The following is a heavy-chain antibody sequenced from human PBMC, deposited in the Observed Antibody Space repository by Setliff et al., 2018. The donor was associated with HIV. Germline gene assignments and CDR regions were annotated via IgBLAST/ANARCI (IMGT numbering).Heavy chain of an antibody. V-gene: IGHV4-39*01. CDR1: GDSATNSRYY. J-gene: IGHJ5*02. Sequence: SETLSLTCTVSGDSATNSRYYWAWIRQPPGKGLEYIGSIHYDERTYYNPSLKSRVTISLDTSKNQFSLNLTSVTAADTAFYYCASRIYYYDSNNFLREEGFDPWGQGTLVTVSS. CDR2: IHYDERT. D-gene: IGHD3-22*01. CDR3: ASRIYYYDSNNFLREEGFDP.